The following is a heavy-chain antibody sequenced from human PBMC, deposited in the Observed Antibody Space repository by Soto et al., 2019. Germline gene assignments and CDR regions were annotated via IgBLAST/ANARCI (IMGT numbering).Heavy chain of an antibody. D-gene: IGHD2-15*01. J-gene: IGHJ6*02. CDR3: AKDPQSGLVHYYYYGMDV. CDR1: GFTFSSYA. V-gene: IGHV3-23*01. CDR2: ISGSGGST. Sequence: GGSLRLSCAASGFTFSSYAMSWVRQAPGKGLEWVSAISGSGGSTYYADSVKGRFTIPRDNSKNTLYLQMNSLRAEDTAVYYCAKDPQSGLVHYYYYGMDVWGQGTTVTVSS.